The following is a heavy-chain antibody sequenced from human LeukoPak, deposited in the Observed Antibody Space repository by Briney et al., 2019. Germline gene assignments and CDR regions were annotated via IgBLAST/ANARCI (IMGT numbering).Heavy chain of an antibody. CDR1: GFTVSSNY. Sequence: GGSLRLSCAASGFTVSSNYMSWVRQAPGKGLEWVSVIYSGGNTYYADSVKGRFTISRDNSKNTLYLQMNSLRTEDTAVYYCARDKYDFWSGYHEGYFDYWGQGTLVTASS. CDR3: ARDKYDFWSGYHEGYFDY. D-gene: IGHD3-3*01. CDR2: IYSGGNT. J-gene: IGHJ4*02. V-gene: IGHV3-66*02.